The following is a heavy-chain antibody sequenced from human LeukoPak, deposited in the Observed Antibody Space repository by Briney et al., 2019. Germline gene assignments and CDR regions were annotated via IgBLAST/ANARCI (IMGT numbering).Heavy chain of an antibody. D-gene: IGHD5-24*01. CDR2: IKQDGSDK. J-gene: IGHJ3*02. CDR1: GFSFSTHW. V-gene: IGHV3-7*01. CDR3: AGDEGWTFDI. Sequence: PGGSLRLSCAASGFSFSTHWMSWFRQAPGKGLEWVALIKQDGSDKHYVDSVKGRFIISRDNAKNSLYLQMNSLRADDTAVYYCAGDEGWTFDIWGQGTKVTVSS.